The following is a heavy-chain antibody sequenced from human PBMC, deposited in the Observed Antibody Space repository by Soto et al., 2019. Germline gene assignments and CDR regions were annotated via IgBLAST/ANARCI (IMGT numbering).Heavy chain of an antibody. V-gene: IGHV4-34*01. CDR2: INHSGST. CDR3: ARDLAAAGNTWFDP. J-gene: IGHJ5*02. Sequence: SETLSLTCAVYGGSFSGYYWSWIRQPPGKGLEWIGEINHSGSTNYNPSLKSRVTISVDTSKNQFSLKLSSVTAADTAVYYCARDLAAAGNTWFDPWGQGTLVTVSS. D-gene: IGHD6-13*01. CDR1: GGSFSGYY.